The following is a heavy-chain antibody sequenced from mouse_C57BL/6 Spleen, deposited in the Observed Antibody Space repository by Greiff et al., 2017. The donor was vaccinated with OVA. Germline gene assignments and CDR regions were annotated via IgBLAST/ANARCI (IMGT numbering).Heavy chain of an antibody. CDR1: GYSFTGYY. CDR3: ARQGNYVWAMDY. J-gene: IGHJ4*01. D-gene: IGHD2-1*01. Sequence: EVQLQQSGPELVKPGASVKISCKASGYSFTGYYMNWVKQSPEKSLEWIGEINPSTGGTTYNQKFKAKATLTVDKSSSTAYMQLKSLTSEDSAVYYCARQGNYVWAMDYWGQGTSVTVSS. V-gene: IGHV1-42*01. CDR2: INPSTGGT.